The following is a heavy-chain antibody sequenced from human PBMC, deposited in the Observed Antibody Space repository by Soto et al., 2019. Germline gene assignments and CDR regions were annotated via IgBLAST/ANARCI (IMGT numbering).Heavy chain of an antibody. D-gene: IGHD3-3*01. CDR3: VRDLYTFGVLSDAACSSFCP. J-gene: IGHJ5*02. Sequence: SETLSLTCTVSGDSIKNYYWSWIRQPPGKGLEWIGYIYYSGNTNYNPSLKGRATVSVDTSKNQFSLEANSVTTADTADYYCVRDLYTFGVLSDAACSSFCPWGQGTQVTVFS. V-gene: IGHV4-59*01. CDR2: IYYSGNT. CDR1: GDSIKNYY.